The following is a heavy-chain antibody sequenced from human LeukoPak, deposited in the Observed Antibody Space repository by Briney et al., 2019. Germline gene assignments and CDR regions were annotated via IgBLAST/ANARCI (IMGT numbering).Heavy chain of an antibody. Sequence: PGGSLRLSCAASGFTFSSYEMNWVRQAPGKGLEWVSYISSSSSTIYYADSVKGRFTISRDNAKNSLYLQMNSLRAEDTAVYYCARGDDYYYYMDVWGKGTTVTVSS. V-gene: IGHV3-48*01. CDR1: GFTFSSYE. CDR3: ARGDDYYYYMDV. CDR2: ISSSSSTI. J-gene: IGHJ6*03.